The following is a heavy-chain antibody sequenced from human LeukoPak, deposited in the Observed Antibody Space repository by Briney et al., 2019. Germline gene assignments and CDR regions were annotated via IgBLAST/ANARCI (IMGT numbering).Heavy chain of an antibody. CDR1: GGSVSSGGSY. CDR2: IYYSGFT. D-gene: IGHD3-10*01. Sequence: SQTLSLTCSVSGGSVSSGGSYWTWIRQRPGKGLEWIGYIYYSGFTFYSPSLKTRFFISLDTSENQVSLKVNSVTAADTAVYYCARGGFFGSGSLFDSWGQGTLVTVPS. J-gene: IGHJ4*02. CDR3: ARGGFFGSGSLFDS. V-gene: IGHV4-31*03.